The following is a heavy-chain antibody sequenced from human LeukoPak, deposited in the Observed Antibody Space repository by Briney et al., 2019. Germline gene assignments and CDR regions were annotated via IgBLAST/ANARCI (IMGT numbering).Heavy chain of an antibody. CDR1: GGSFSSSSYY. CDR2: IYYSRGT. Sequence: SETLSLTCTVSGGSFSSSSYYWGRLPQPPGKGLVWIGSIYYSRGTYYNPSHKRRITISVNTSKNQFSLKLSPVTAADTAYYCCARRSDLRGDPNWFDPWGQPTLLTVPS. D-gene: IGHD3-10*01. J-gene: IGHJ5*02. CDR3: ARRSDLRGDPNWFDP. V-gene: IGHV4-39*01.